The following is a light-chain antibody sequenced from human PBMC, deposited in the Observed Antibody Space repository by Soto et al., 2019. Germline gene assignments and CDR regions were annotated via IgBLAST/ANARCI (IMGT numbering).Light chain of an antibody. CDR3: QQYHYLWT. V-gene: IGKV3-15*01. Sequence: EIAMSQSPATVSVSLGERATLSCRHSKSASSNLAWYQLKPGQAPRLLIYKASTLKSGVPSRFSGSGSGTEFTLTISSLQSEDSAVYYCQQYHYLWTFGQGTKVDIK. J-gene: IGKJ1*01. CDR2: KAS. CDR1: KSASSN.